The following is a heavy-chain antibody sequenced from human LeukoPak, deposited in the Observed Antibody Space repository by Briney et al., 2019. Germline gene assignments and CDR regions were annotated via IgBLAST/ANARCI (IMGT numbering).Heavy chain of an antibody. CDR1: GYTFTSYG. Sequence: ASVKASCKASGYTFTSYGISWVRQAPGQGLEWMGWISAYNGNTNYAQKLQGRVTMTTDTSTSTAYMELRSLRSDDTAVYYCARDGQDIVVVVAATSFDYWGQGTLVTVSS. CDR2: ISAYNGNT. V-gene: IGHV1-18*01. J-gene: IGHJ4*02. CDR3: ARDGQDIVVVVAATSFDY. D-gene: IGHD2-15*01.